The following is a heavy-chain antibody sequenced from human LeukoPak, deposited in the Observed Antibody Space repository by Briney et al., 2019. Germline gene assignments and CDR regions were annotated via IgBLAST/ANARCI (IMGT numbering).Heavy chain of an antibody. CDR1: GGTFSSYA. CDR2: IIPIFGTA. Sequence: APVKVSCKASGGTFSSYAISWVRQAPGHRLEWRGGIIPIFGTARYAQKFKGRVTITKDESPSTAYMELSSLRAEDTAVYYGARVITIVGVAHRVEDYYYYYMDVWGKGTTVTVSS. CDR3: ARVITIVGVAHRVEDYYYYYMDV. D-gene: IGHD3-3*01. J-gene: IGHJ6*03. V-gene: IGHV1-69*05.